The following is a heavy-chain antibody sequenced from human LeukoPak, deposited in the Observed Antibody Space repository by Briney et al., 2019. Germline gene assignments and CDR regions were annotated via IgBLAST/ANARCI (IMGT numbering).Heavy chain of an antibody. V-gene: IGHV4-61*02. D-gene: IGHD6-19*01. CDR3: ARSSGWYFDY. CDR1: GGSISSGSYY. Sequence: TLSLTCTVSGGSISSGSYYWSCIRQPPGKGLEWIGRIYTSGSTNYNPSPKSRLTISVDTSKNQFSLKLSTVTAADTAVYYCARSSGWYFDYWGQGTLVTVSS. CDR2: IYTSGST. J-gene: IGHJ4*02.